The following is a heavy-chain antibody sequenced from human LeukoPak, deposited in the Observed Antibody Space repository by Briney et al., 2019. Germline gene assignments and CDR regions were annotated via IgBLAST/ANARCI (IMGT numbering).Heavy chain of an antibody. CDR2: ISGSGGGI. Sequence: GGSLRLSCAASGLTFSSYEMNWVRQAPGKGLEWVSYISGSGGGIYYADSVKGRFTMSRDNARNSLYLQMSSLRAEDTAVYYCARMPLAGQYNDCWGQGTLVTVSS. CDR3: ARMPLAGQYNDC. D-gene: IGHD6-19*01. J-gene: IGHJ4*02. CDR1: GLTFSSYE. V-gene: IGHV3-48*03.